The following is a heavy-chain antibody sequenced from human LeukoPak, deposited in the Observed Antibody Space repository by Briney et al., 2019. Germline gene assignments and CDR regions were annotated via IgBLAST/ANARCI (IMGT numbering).Heavy chain of an antibody. CDR1: GAYMNVFY. J-gene: IGHJ4*02. V-gene: IGHV4-4*07. D-gene: IGHD3-22*01. CDR2: ISTSGNT. Sequence: SETLSLTCTVSGAYMNVFYWSWIRQPAGKGLQWIGRISTSGNTDYNPSLRSRVTMSVDTSSNQFSLKLASVTAADTAVYYCASDSFYDSGVYFYYWGRGTPVTTS. CDR3: ASDSFYDSGVYFYY.